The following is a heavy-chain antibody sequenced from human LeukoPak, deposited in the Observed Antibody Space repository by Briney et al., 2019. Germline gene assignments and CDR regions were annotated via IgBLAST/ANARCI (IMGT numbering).Heavy chain of an antibody. CDR3: ARGPFPNYYGSGSFEL. J-gene: IGHJ4*02. D-gene: IGHD3-10*01. CDR2: IYYSGST. Sequence: SETLSLTCTVSGGSISSSSYYWGWIRQPPGKGLEWIGSIYYSGSTYYNPSLKSRVTISVDTSKNQFFLNLRSVTAADTAVYYCARGPFPNYYGSGSFELWGQGALVTVSS. V-gene: IGHV4-39*07. CDR1: GGSISSSSYY.